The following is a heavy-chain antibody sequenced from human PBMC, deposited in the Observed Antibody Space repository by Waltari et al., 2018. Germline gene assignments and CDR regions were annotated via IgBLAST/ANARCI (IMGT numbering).Heavy chain of an antibody. CDR1: AGSFSSSSYS. CDR2: IYYSGST. CDR3: ARNVSSISSSRDAFDY. J-gene: IGHJ4*02. Sequence: QLQLQESGPGLVKPSETLSLPCPVPAGSFSSSSYSWGWIRQPPGKGLEWIGSIYYSGSTYYNPSLKSRVTISVDTSKNQFSLKLSSVTAADTAVYYCARNVSSISSSRDAFDYWGQGTLVSVSS. V-gene: IGHV4-39*07. D-gene: IGHD6-13*01.